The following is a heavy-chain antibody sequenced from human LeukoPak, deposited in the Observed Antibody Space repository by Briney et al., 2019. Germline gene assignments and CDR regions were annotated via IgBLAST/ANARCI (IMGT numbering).Heavy chain of an antibody. Sequence: GRSLRLYCAASGFTFSSYGMHWVRQAPGKGLEWVAVIWYDGSNKYYADSVKGRFTISRDNSKNTLYLQMNSLRAEDTAVYYCARDIGYSYGYVGHWFDPWGQGTLVTVSS. CDR1: GFTFSSYG. CDR2: IWYDGSNK. J-gene: IGHJ5*02. CDR3: ARDIGYSYGYVGHWFDP. D-gene: IGHD5-18*01. V-gene: IGHV3-33*01.